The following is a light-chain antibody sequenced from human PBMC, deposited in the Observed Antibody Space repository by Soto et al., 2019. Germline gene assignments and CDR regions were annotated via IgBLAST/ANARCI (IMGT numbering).Light chain of an antibody. CDR1: QNVAKSY. V-gene: IGKV3-20*01. CDR2: GAS. J-gene: IGKJ4*01. CDR3: LQYASSPLT. Sequence: ETVLTQSPGTLSLSPGERATLSCRASQNVAKSYLAWYQHKPGQGPRLLLSGASSRATGIPDRFSGSGSGTDFTLTISRLEPEDFAVYYCLQYASSPLTFGGGTKVEI.